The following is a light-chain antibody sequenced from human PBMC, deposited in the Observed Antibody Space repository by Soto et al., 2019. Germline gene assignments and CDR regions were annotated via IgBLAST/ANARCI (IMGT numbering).Light chain of an antibody. Sequence: EIVMTQSPATLSLSPGERATLSCRAGQRVSSNLAWYQQKPGQAPRLLIYDASTRATGIPARFSGSGSGTEFTLFISSLQSEDFAFYYCQQYHNWPRTFGQGTKVEIK. V-gene: IGKV3-15*01. J-gene: IGKJ1*01. CDR3: QQYHNWPRT. CDR2: DAS. CDR1: QRVSSN.